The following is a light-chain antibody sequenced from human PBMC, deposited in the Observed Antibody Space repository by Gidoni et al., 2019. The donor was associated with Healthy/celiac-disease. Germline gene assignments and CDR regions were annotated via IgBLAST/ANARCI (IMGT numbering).Light chain of an antibody. CDR3: MQALHTPLT. V-gene: IGKV2-28*01. CDR1: QSLLHSNGYNY. J-gene: IGKJ4*01. CDR2: LGS. Sequence: DLVMTQSPLSLPVTPGEPASISCRSSQSLLHSNGYNYLYWYLQKPGQSPQLLIYLGSNRASGVPDRFSGSGSGTDFTLKISRVEAEDVGVYYCMQALHTPLTFGGGPKVEIK.